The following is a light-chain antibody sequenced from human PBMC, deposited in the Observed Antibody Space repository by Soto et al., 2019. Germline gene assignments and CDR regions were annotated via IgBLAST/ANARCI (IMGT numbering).Light chain of an antibody. CDR3: SSYSTATSPQWV. CDR2: EVV. V-gene: IGLV2-8*01. CDR1: KNDIGVYDF. J-gene: IGLJ3*02. Sequence: QSVLTQPPSASGSPGQSVSISCTGTKNDIGVYDFVSWYQHHPGKAPRLIIYEVVQRPSGVPDRFSGSKSGNTASLTISGLQAEDEADYYCSSYSTATSPQWVFGGGTKVTVL.